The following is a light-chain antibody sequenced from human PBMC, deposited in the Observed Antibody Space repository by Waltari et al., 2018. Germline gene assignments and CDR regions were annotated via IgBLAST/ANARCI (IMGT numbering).Light chain of an antibody. J-gene: IGLJ2*01. CDR2: QDS. V-gene: IGLV3-1*01. CDR3: QAWDSSTASDEV. CDR1: KLGDKY. Sequence: SYELTQPPSVSVSPGQTASITCSGDKLGDKYACWYQQKPGQSPVLVIYQDSKRPSGIPERFSGSNSGNTATLTISGTQAMDEADYYCQAWDSSTASDEVFGGGTKLTVL.